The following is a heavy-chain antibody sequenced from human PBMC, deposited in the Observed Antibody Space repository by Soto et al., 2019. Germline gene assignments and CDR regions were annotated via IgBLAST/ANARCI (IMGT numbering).Heavy chain of an antibody. V-gene: IGHV1-69*08. CDR3: ATGSPQAWSLDY. Sequence: QVQLVQSGAELKKPGASVKLSCKASGGTFSSDSVSWVRQAPGQGLEWMGRIISLLGRPSLAQQFQGRVTITADKATNTVFLGLTNLKSDDTAVYFCATGSPQAWSLDYWGQGTLVSVSS. CDR2: IISLLGRP. CDR1: GGTFSSDS. J-gene: IGHJ4*02.